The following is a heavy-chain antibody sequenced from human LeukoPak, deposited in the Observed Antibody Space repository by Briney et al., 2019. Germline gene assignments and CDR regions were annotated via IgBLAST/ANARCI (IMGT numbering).Heavy chain of an antibody. CDR2: ISHSGST. D-gene: IGHD3-22*01. V-gene: IGHV4-34*01. J-gene: IGHJ4*02. CDR3: ASGLRAGDSSSLDY. Sequence: SETLSLTCAVYGGSFSGYYWSWIRQPPGKGLEWIGEISHSGSTNYNPSLKSRVTISVDTSKNQFSLKLSSVTAADTAVYYCASGLRAGDSSSLDYWGQGTLVTVSS. CDR1: GGSFSGYY.